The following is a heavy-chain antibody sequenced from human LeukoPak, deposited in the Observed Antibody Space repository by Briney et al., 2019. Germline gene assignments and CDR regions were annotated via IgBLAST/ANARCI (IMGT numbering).Heavy chain of an antibody. CDR1: GGSISSSSYY. J-gene: IGHJ5*02. CDR2: IYYSGST. Sequence: SETLSLTRTVSGGSISSSSYYWGWIRQPPGKGLEWIGSIYYSGSTYYNPSLKSRVTISVDTSKNQFSLKLSSVTAADTAVYYCARHRGYSYGSSFFFWFDPWGQGTLVTVSS. V-gene: IGHV4-39*01. D-gene: IGHD5-18*01. CDR3: ARHRGYSYGSSFFFWFDP.